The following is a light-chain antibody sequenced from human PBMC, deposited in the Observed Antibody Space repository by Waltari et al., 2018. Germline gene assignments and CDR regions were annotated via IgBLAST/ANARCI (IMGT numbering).Light chain of an antibody. V-gene: IGKV4-1*01. Sequence: EIVMTQSPDSLAVSLGERATINCKSSQSVLYSSNNKNYLAWYQQKPGQPPQLLIYWASTRESGVPDRFSGSGSGTDFTLTISSLQAEDVVVYYCQQYYSTPWTFGQGTKVEIK. J-gene: IGKJ1*01. CDR2: WAS. CDR3: QQYYSTPWT. CDR1: QSVLYSSNNKNY.